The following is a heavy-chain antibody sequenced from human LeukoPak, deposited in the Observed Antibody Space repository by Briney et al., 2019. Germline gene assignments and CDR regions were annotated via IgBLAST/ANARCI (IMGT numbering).Heavy chain of an antibody. D-gene: IGHD3-16*01. J-gene: IGHJ4*02. Sequence: PGGSLRLSCAASGFTFSSYWMNWARQAPGKGLEWVASINHNGNVNYYVDSVKGRFTISRDNAKNSLYLQMNSLRAEDTAEYYCARDPGDGDYWGQGTLVTVSS. CDR2: INHNGNVN. V-gene: IGHV3-7*01. CDR3: ARDPGDGDY. CDR1: GFTFSSYW.